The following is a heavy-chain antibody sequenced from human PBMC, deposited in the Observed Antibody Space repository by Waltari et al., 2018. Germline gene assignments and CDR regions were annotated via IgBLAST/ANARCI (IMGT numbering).Heavy chain of an antibody. CDR3: ASGEGCSSTSCYYYYGMDV. D-gene: IGHD2-2*01. CDR2: IIPILGIA. Sequence: QVQLVQSGAEGKKPGSSVKVSCKASGGTFSSYTISWVRQAPGQGLEWMGRIIPILGIANYAQKFQGRVTITADKSTSTAYMELSSLRSEDTAVYYCASGEGCSSTSCYYYYGMDVWGQGTTVTVSS. V-gene: IGHV1-69*02. J-gene: IGHJ6*02. CDR1: GGTFSSYT.